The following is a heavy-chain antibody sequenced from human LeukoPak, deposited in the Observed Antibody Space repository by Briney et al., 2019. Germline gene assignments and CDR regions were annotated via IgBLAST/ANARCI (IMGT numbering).Heavy chain of an antibody. V-gene: IGHV1-69*04. CDR2: IIPTLGIA. Sequence: ASVKVSCKASGGTFSSYAISWVRQAPGQGLEWMGRIIPTLGIANYAQKFQGRVTITADKSTSTAYMELSSLRSEDTAVYYCARAKDYGDYEIDYWGQGTLVTVSS. CDR3: ARAKDYGDYEIDY. CDR1: GGTFSSYA. J-gene: IGHJ4*02. D-gene: IGHD4-17*01.